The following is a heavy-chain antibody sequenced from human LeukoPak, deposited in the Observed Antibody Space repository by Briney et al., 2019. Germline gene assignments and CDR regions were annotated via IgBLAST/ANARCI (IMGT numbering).Heavy chain of an antibody. CDR2: ISWNSGSI. CDR3: AKDLYSRSWYTLFDY. D-gene: IGHD6-13*01. Sequence: GGSLRLSCAASGFTFDDYAMHWVRQAPGNGLEWVSGISWNSGSIGYADSVKGRFTISRDNAKNSLYLQMNGLRAEDTALYYCAKDLYSRSWYTLFDYWGQGTLVTVSS. V-gene: IGHV3-9*01. CDR1: GFTFDDYA. J-gene: IGHJ4*02.